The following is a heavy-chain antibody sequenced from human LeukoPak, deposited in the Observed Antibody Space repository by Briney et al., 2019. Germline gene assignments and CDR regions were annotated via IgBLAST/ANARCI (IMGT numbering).Heavy chain of an antibody. CDR3: ARRTYKILRGTEYGYWYFDL. V-gene: IGHV4-59*01. CDR1: GGSISSYY. Sequence: SETLSLTCTVSGGSISSYYWSWIRQPPGKGLEWIGYIYYSGSTNYNPSLKSRVTISVDTSKNQLSLKLSSVTAADTAVFYCARRTYKILRGTEYGYWYFDLWGRGTLVTVSS. CDR2: IYYSGST. D-gene: IGHD3-9*01. J-gene: IGHJ2*01.